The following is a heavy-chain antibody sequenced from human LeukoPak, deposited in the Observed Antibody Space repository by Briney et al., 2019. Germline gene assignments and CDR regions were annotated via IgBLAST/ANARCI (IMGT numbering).Heavy chain of an antibody. CDR1: GGSISSYY. D-gene: IGHD6-13*01. J-gene: IGHJ5*02. Sequence: PSETLSLTCSVSGGSISSYYRTWIRQPAGKGLEWIGRIYTSGSTNYNPSLKSRVTMSVGTSKNQFSLKLSSVTAADTAVYYCARGIAAAGIDPWGQGTLVTVSS. CDR2: IYTSGST. V-gene: IGHV4-4*07. CDR3: ARGIAAAGIDP.